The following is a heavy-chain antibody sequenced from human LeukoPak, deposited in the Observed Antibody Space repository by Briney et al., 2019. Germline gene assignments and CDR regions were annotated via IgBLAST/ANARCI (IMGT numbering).Heavy chain of an antibody. Sequence: SETLSLTCTVSGYSISSTYYWGWIRQPPGKGLEWVGSVFHSGNTYYNPSLKSRVTISVDTSKNQFSLKLSSVTAADTAVYYCARDGYCSGGSCPLNWGQGTLVTVSS. V-gene: IGHV4-38-2*02. CDR1: GYSISSTYY. D-gene: IGHD2-15*01. CDR3: ARDGYCSGGSCPLN. CDR2: VFHSGNT. J-gene: IGHJ4*02.